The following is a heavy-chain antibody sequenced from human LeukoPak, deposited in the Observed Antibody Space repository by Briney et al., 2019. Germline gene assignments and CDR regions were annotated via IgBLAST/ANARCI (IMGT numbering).Heavy chain of an antibody. D-gene: IGHD2-21*02. V-gene: IGHV3-30*04. CDR1: GFTFSSYA. CDR2: ISYDGGNK. J-gene: IGHJ4*02. Sequence: PGGSLRLSCAASGFTFSSYAMHWVRQTPGKGLEWVAAISYDGGNKYYADSLKGRFTISRDDSKNTLYLQMNSLRPEDSAVYYCTNGRLLRTGDAAESDYWGQGTLVTVSS. CDR3: TNGRLLRTGDAAESDY.